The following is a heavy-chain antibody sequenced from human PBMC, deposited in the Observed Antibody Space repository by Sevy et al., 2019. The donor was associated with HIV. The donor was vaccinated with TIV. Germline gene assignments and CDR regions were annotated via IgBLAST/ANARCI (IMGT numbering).Heavy chain of an antibody. Sequence: SSYDWGWVRQAPGKGLEWVSGISGSGDNSYYADSVKGRFTISRDNSKNTLYLQMNILRAEDTAVYYCAKGDFYYDSSGYYLFDYWGQGTLVTVSS. CDR1: SSYD. D-gene: IGHD3-22*01. J-gene: IGHJ4*02. V-gene: IGHV3-23*01. CDR3: AKGDFYYDSSGYYLFDY. CDR2: ISGSGDNS.